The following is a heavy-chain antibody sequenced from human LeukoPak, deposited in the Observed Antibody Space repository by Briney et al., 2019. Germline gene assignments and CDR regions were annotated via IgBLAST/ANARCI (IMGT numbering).Heavy chain of an antibody. V-gene: IGHV3-66*01. D-gene: IGHD4-17*01. CDR1: GFTVNSKY. J-gene: IGHJ4*02. Sequence: GGSLRLSCIASGFTVNSKYMSWVRQAPGKGLEWVSPIYSGESTYYADSVKGRFIISRDNSQNTLYLQMNSLRAEDTAVYYCARGVTTDVYWGQGTLVTVSS. CDR3: ARGVTTDVY. CDR2: IYSGEST.